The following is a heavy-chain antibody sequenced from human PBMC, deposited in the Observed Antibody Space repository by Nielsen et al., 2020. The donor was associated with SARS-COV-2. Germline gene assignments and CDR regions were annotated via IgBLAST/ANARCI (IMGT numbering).Heavy chain of an antibody. Sequence: SEILSLTCTVSGGSISSYYWSWIRQPPGKGLEWIGYIYYSGSTNYNPSLKSRVTISVDTSKNQFSLKLSSVTAADTAVYYCARHSMTTVTKYYFDYWGQGTLVTVSS. V-gene: IGHV4-59*01. CDR2: IYYSGST. CDR1: GGSISSYY. D-gene: IGHD4-17*01. J-gene: IGHJ4*02. CDR3: ARHSMTTVTKYYFDY.